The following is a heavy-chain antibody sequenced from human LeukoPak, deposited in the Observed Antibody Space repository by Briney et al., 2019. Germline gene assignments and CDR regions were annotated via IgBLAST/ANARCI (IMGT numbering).Heavy chain of an antibody. J-gene: IGHJ6*02. V-gene: IGHV3-49*03. CDR2: IASKIHAGTI. D-gene: IGHD5-24*01. CDR3: SRDSYGYRPDTGFRV. CDR1: GFTFGDYA. Sequence: GGSLRFSCTASGFTFGDYAMSWFRQAPGKGLEWVGFIASKIHAGTIEYAASVKGRFTISRDDSRSIAYLEMNSLKTEDTAVYYCSRDSYGYRPDTGFRVWGQGTTVTVSS.